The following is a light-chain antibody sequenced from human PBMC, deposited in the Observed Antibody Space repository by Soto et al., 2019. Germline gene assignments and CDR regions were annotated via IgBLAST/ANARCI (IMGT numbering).Light chain of an antibody. Sequence: DIQMPQSPSSLSASVGDRVTITCQASQNINNYLNWHQQKPGRAPNLLIYAASNLEAGAPSRFSGSGSGTDFTFTISRMKPEDIATYYRQQYENPPTFGEGTRLEIK. CDR1: QNINNY. CDR3: QQYENPPT. V-gene: IGKV1-33*01. J-gene: IGKJ5*01. CDR2: AAS.